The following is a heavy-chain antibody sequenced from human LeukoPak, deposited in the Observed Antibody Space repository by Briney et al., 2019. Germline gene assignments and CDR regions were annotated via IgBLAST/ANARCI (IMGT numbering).Heavy chain of an antibody. CDR1: GFTFSSYE. D-gene: IGHD1-14*01. V-gene: IGHV3-48*03. J-gene: IGHJ6*04. Sequence: GGSLRLSCAASGFTFSSYEFSWVRQAPGKGLEWVSYISITGGIKYYGESVKGRFTISRDNAKNSLYLQMDSLRGGDTAVYYCAKVASEYYGLDVWGKGTTATVSS. CDR2: ISITGGIK. CDR3: AKVASEYYGLDV.